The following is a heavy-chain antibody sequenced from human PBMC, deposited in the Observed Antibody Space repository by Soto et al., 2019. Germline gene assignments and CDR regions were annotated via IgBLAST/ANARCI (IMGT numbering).Heavy chain of an antibody. V-gene: IGHV4-61*01. J-gene: IGHJ4*02. D-gene: IGHD6-6*01. CDR1: GGSVSSGSYY. CDR2: IYYSGST. Sequence: SETLSLTCTVSGGSVSSGSYYWSWIRQPPGKGLEWIGYIYYSGSTNYNPSLKSRVTISVDTSKNQFSLKLSSVTAADTAAYYCASSIAARLVFDYWGQGTLVTVSS. CDR3: ASSIAARLVFDY.